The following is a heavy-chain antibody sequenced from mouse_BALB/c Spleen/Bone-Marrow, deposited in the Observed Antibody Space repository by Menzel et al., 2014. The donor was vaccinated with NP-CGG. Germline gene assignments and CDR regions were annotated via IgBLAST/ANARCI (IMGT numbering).Heavy chain of an antibody. CDR3: TRDKGRVFFDY. CDR2: IRNKANGYTT. V-gene: IGHV7-3*02. Sequence: EVKLVESGGGLVQPGGSLRLSCATSGFTFTDYYMNWVRQPPGKALEWLGFIRNKANGYTTEYSASVKGRFTISRDNYQNILYLQMNPLRAEDSATYYCTRDKGRVFFDYWGQGTTLTVSS. J-gene: IGHJ2*01. CDR1: GFTFTDYY.